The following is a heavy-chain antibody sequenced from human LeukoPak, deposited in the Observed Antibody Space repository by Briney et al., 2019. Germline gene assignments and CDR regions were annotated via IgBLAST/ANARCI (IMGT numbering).Heavy chain of an antibody. CDR3: AREPVITFAGVIADAFHI. V-gene: IGHV4-59*01. CDR2: IYYSGST. CDR1: GGSISSYY. Sequence: SEALSLTCTVSGGSISSYYWSWIRQPPGKGLEWIGYIYYSGSTNYNPSLKSRVTISVDTSKNQFSLKLSSVTAANTAVYYCAREPVITFAGVIADAFHIWAQGTMVTVSS. D-gene: IGHD3-16*02. J-gene: IGHJ3*02.